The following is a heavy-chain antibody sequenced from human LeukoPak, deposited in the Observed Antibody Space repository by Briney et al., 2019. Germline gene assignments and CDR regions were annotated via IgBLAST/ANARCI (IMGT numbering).Heavy chain of an antibody. V-gene: IGHV3-7*03. CDR2: INHNGNVN. CDR3: ARGGGLDV. D-gene: IGHD3-16*01. CDR1: GFTFSSYW. J-gene: IGHJ6*02. Sequence: GGSLRLSCAASGFTFSSYWMNWPRHAPGKGLEWVASINHNGNVNYYVDSVKGRYTISIDNAKNSLYLQMSNLRAEDKAVYFCARGGGLDVWGQGATVTVSS.